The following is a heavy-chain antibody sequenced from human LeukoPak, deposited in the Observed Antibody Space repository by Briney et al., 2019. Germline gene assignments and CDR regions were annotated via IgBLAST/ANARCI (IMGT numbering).Heavy chain of an antibody. CDR3: ARDLGSMVRGYFGIDY. Sequence: SETLSLTCTVSGGSISNYYWSWIRQPPGKGLEWISYIYYSGSTNYNPSLKSRVTISVDTSKKQFSLKLSSVTAADTAVYYCARDLGSMVRGYFGIDYWGQGSLVTVSS. J-gene: IGHJ4*02. V-gene: IGHV4-59*01. CDR2: IYYSGST. CDR1: GGSISNYY. D-gene: IGHD3-10*01.